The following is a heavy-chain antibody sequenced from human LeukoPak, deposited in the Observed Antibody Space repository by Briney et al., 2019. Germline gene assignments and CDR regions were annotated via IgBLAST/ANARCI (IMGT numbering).Heavy chain of an antibody. CDR3: ARVRRDGYNSPDY. D-gene: IGHD5-24*01. V-gene: IGHV4-59*01. J-gene: IGHJ4*02. Sequence: SETLSLTCTVSGGSISSYYWSWIRQPPGKGLECIGYIYYSGTTYYNPSLKSRVTISVDTSKNQFSLKLSSVTAADTAVYYCARVRRDGYNSPDYWGQGTLVTVSS. CDR2: IYYSGTT. CDR1: GGSISSYY.